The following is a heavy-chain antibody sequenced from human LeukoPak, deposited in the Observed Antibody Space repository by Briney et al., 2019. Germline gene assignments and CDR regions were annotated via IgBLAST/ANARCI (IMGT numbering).Heavy chain of an antibody. D-gene: IGHD2-15*01. CDR1: GYTFTGYY. CDR2: INPNSGGT. CDR3: ARGAIAVIVVGPSAGMDALDI. V-gene: IGHV1-2*02. J-gene: IGHJ3*02. Sequence: ASVKVSCKASGYTFTGYYMHWVRQAPGQGLEWMGWINPNSGGTNYAQKFQGRVTMTRDTSISTAYMELSRLRSDDTAVYYCARGAIAVIVVGPSAGMDALDIWGQGTMVTVSS.